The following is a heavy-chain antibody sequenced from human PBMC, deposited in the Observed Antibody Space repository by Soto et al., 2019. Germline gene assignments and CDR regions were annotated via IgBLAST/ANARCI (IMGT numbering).Heavy chain of an antibody. CDR1: GGSISSGGYY. V-gene: IGHV4-31*03. Sequence: SETLSLTCTVSGGSISSGGYYWSWIRQHPGKGPEWIGYIYYSGSTYYNPSLKSRVTISVDTPKNQFSLKLSSVTAADTAVYYCARVGGINWFDPWGQGTLVTVSS. CDR3: ARVGGINWFDP. CDR2: IYYSGST. D-gene: IGHD1-20*01. J-gene: IGHJ5*02.